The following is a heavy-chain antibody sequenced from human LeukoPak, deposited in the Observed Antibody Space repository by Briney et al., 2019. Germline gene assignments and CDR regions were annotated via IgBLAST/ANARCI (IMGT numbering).Heavy chain of an antibody. J-gene: IGHJ4*02. V-gene: IGHV3-15*07. CDR2: IKSKTDGGTT. D-gene: IGHD2-15*01. CDR1: GFTFSNAW. Sequence: GGSLGLSCAASGFTFSNAWTNWVRQAPGKGLEWVGRIKSKTDGGTTDYAAPVKGRFTISRDDSQNTLYLQMNSLNTEDTAVYYCTTGGIYGGFSLDYWGQGTLVTVSS. CDR3: TTGGIYGGFSLDY.